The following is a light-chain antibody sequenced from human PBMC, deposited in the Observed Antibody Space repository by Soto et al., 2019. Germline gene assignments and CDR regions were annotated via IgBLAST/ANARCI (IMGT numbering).Light chain of an antibody. V-gene: IGKV3D-20*02. Sequence: EIVLTQSPGTLSLSPGERATLSCRASQSVSSSYLAWYQQKPGPAPRLLIYGASSRATGIPDRFSGSGSGTDFTLTISRLEPEDFALYFCQQRNNWPPTFGGGTKVE. CDR1: QSVSSSY. CDR3: QQRNNWPPT. CDR2: GAS. J-gene: IGKJ4*01.